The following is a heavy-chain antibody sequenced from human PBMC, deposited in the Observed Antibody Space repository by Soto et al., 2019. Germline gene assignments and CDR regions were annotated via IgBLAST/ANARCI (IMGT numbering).Heavy chain of an antibody. J-gene: IGHJ4*02. Sequence: SETLSLTCTVSGGSISSSSYYWGWIRQPPGKGLEWIGSIYYSGSTYYNPSLKSRVTISVDTSKNQFSLKLSSVTAADTAVYYCARGGTYYYGSGRKPYYFDYWGQGTLVTVSS. CDR1: GGSISSSSYY. CDR3: ARGGTYYYGSGRKPYYFDY. D-gene: IGHD3-10*01. V-gene: IGHV4-39*07. CDR2: IYYSGST.